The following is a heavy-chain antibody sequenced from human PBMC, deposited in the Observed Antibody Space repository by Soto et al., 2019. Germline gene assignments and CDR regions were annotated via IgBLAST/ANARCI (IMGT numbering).Heavy chain of an antibody. V-gene: IGHV3-9*01. CDR3: AKELGGYSYGYELDY. D-gene: IGHD5-18*01. CDR1: GFTFYSYA. Sequence: EVQLVDSGGGWVQPCWSLRLSCAASGFTFYSYAMHWVRQAPGKGLEWVSSISWNSGTTGYADSVKGRFTISRDNAKNSLYLQMDSLRAEDTALYYCAKELGGYSYGYELDYWGQGTLVTVSS. CDR2: ISWNSGTT. J-gene: IGHJ4*02.